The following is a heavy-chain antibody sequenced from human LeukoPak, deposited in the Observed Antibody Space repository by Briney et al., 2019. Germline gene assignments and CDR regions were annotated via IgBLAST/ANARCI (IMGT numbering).Heavy chain of an antibody. CDR3: ARTRGPLLPES. CDR1: GFTFSSYG. J-gene: IGHJ1*01. D-gene: IGHD3-22*01. CDR2: ISGSGHIT. Sequence: PGGSLRLSCAASGFTFSSYGITWVRQSPGKGLEWVSHISGSGHITYYADSVRGRFTISRDNAKNSLFLQMNSVRAEDTAVYLCARTRGPLLPESWGQGTLVTVSS. V-gene: IGHV3-48*04.